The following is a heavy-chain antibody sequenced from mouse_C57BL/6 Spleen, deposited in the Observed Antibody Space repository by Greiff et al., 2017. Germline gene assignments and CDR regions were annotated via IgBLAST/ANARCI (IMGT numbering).Heavy chain of an antibody. CDR2: IDPEDGET. D-gene: IGHD1-1*01. CDR3: GGGYYGSGFAY. CDR1: GFNIKDYY. Sequence: VQLQQSGAELVKPGASVKLSYTASGFNIKDYYMHWVKQRTEQGLEWIGRIDPEDGETKSAPKVQGKATITADKSSNTAYLQLRSLTSEDTAVYYCGGGYYGSGFAYWGQGTLVTVSA. J-gene: IGHJ3*01. V-gene: IGHV14-2*01.